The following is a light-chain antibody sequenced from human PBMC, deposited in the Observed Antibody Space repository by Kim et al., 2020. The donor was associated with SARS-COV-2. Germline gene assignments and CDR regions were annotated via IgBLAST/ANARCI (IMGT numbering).Light chain of an antibody. Sequence: QLVLTQPPSVSGTPGQRVTIACSGRSSNIGANTVNWYQQFAGSAPKLLIFTSDQRPSGVPARFSGSKSGSSASLAISGLQPEDEGDYYCAAWDDSLNGPVFGGGTQLTVL. J-gene: IGLJ2*01. CDR3: AAWDDSLNGPV. CDR1: SSNIGANT. V-gene: IGLV1-44*01. CDR2: TSD.